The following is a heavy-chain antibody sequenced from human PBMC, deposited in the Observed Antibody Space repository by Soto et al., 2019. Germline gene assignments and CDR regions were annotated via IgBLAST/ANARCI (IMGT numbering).Heavy chain of an antibody. CDR2: IYYSGST. Sequence: QVQLQESGPGLVKPSQTLSLTCTVSGGSISSGDYYWSWIRQPPGKGLEWIGYIYYSGSTYYNPSLKSRVTISVDTSKNQFSLKLCSVTAADTDVYYCARAPSSGLVPYGMDVWGQGTTVTVSS. V-gene: IGHV4-30-4*01. CDR3: ARAPSSGLVPYGMDV. CDR1: GGSISSGDYY. J-gene: IGHJ6*02. D-gene: IGHD3-16*01.